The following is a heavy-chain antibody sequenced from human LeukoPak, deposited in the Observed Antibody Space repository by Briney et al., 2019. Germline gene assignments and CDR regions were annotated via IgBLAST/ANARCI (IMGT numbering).Heavy chain of an antibody. D-gene: IGHD2-8*01. J-gene: IGHJ4*02. V-gene: IGHV1-2*02. Sequence: ASVKVSCKASGFTLNDDYMYWVRQAPGQGLGWMGWINTNSGATKYAQKSQGRVTMTRDTSISTVYMELSSLRLDDTAVYYCARDGNSIMVELDYWGQGTLVTVSS. CDR1: GFTLNDDY. CDR2: INTNSGAT. CDR3: ARDGNSIMVELDY.